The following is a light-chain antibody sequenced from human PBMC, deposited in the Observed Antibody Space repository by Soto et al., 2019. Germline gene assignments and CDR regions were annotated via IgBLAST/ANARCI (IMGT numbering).Light chain of an antibody. CDR1: QRVDIN. CDR2: GAS. Sequence: EIMLTQSPATLSVTPGDRVTLSCRASQRVDINLAWYQQKAGQAPRLLVYGASTKATDMPGRFSGRGSGTEFTLTINNLQSEDFAVYYCQQYRNWPRTFGQGTKVDI. J-gene: IGKJ1*01. CDR3: QQYRNWPRT. V-gene: IGKV3-15*01.